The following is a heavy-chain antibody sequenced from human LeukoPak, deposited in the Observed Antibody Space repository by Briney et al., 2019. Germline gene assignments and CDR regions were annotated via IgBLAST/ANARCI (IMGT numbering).Heavy chain of an antibody. CDR2: IKQDGSEK. CDR1: GFTFSSYW. D-gene: IGHD3-16*01. J-gene: IGHJ5*02. V-gene: IGHV3-7*03. Sequence: GGSLRLSCAASGFTFSSYWMSWVRQAPGKGLGWVATIKQDGSEKYYVDSVKGRFTISRDNAKNSLYLQMNSLRAEDTAVYYCARDLSRVGLSWFDPWGQGTLVTVSS. CDR3: ARDLSRVGLSWFDP.